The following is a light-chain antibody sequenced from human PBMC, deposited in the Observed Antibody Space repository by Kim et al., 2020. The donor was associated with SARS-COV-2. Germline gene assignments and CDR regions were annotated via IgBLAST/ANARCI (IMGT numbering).Light chain of an antibody. CDR3: QSGDNSRTYKV. CDR2: KDK. J-gene: IGLJ3*02. V-gene: IGLV3-25*03. Sequence: SYELTQPPSVSVSPGQTARITCSGDTLPKQYAHWYQQKPGQAPVLVIYKDKERPSGIPERFSGSNSGTTVTLTISGVQAEDEADYYCQSGDNSRTYKVFGGGTKLTVL. CDR1: TLPKQY.